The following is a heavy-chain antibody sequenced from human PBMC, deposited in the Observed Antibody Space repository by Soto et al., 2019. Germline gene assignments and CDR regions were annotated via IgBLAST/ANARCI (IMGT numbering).Heavy chain of an antibody. Sequence: GGSLRLSCAASGFTFSSYGMHWVRQAPGKGLEWVAVIWYDGSNKYYAGSVKGRFTISRDNSKNTLYLQMNSLRAEDTAVYYCARESPPPPDCSSTSCYQADAFDIWGQGTMVTVSS. D-gene: IGHD2-2*01. J-gene: IGHJ3*02. CDR1: GFTFSSYG. CDR2: IWYDGSNK. V-gene: IGHV3-33*01. CDR3: ARESPPPPDCSSTSCYQADAFDI.